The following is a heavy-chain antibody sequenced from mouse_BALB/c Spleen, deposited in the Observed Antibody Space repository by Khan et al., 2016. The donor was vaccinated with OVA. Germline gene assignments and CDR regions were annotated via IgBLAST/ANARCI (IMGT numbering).Heavy chain of an antibody. V-gene: IGHV3-2*02. CDR2: ISYSGRT. D-gene: IGHD1-1*01. CDR1: GYSITSDYA. J-gene: IGHJ2*01. Sequence: EVKLLESGPGLVKPSQSLSLTCTVTGYSITSDYAWNWIRQFPGNKLEWMAYISYSGRTSYNPSLKSRLSITRDTSKNQFFLQLNSVTTEDTATYYCASSVTITTVVATDFDYWGQGTTLTVSS. CDR3: ASSVTITTVVATDFDY.